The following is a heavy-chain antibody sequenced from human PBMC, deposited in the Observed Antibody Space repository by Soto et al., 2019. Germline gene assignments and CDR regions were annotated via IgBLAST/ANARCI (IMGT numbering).Heavy chain of an antibody. V-gene: IGHV1-18*01. J-gene: IGHJ6*02. D-gene: IGHD3-3*01. CDR1: GYTFTSYG. Sequence: GASVKVSCKASGYTFTSYGISWLRQAPGQGLEWMGWISAYKGNTNYAQKLQGRVTMTTDTSTSTAYMELMSLRSDDTAVYYCARVWPFEMFGVALTYCLDVWGQGTTVTVSS. CDR2: ISAYKGNT. CDR3: ARVWPFEMFGVALTYCLDV.